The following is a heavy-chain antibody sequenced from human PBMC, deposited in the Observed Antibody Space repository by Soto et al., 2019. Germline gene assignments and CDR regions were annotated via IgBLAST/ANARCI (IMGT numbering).Heavy chain of an antibody. CDR1: CGSIIGRSYY. V-gene: IGHV4-31*03. Sequence: PSETLSLPCTVACGSIIGRSYYWSWIRQHPGKGLEWIGHIYHSGDTYYNPSLKSRVTISVDTSMNHFSLTVSSVTATVPAVYLCARVRRYSSNRGNCFDPWGQGSLVTVTS. D-gene: IGHD6-13*01. CDR3: ARVRRYSSNRGNCFDP. J-gene: IGHJ5*02. CDR2: IYHSGDT.